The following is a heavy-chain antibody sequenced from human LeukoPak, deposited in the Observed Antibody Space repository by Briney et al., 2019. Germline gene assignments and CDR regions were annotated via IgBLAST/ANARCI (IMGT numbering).Heavy chain of an antibody. J-gene: IGHJ6*03. D-gene: IGHD1-26*01. V-gene: IGHV3-66*02. Sequence: PGGSLRLSCAASGFTVSSNYMSWVRQAPGKGLEWVSVIYSGGSTYYADSVKGRFTISRDNSKNTLYLQMNSLRAEDTAVYYCAKDGWELLNYYYYMDVWGKGTTVTVSS. CDR1: GFTVSSNY. CDR3: AKDGWELLNYYYYMDV. CDR2: IYSGGST.